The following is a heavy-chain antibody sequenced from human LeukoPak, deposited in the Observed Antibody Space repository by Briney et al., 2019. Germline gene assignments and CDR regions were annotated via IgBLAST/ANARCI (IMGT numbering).Heavy chain of an antibody. CDR3: ARGGSEQLAPPFDS. Sequence: ASVKVSCKASGYTFTTYYVHWVRQAPGQGLEWMGMVNPGSGSTNYAPKFQGRVTMTRDTSTNTAYMDLSSLRPGDTALYYCARGGSEQLAPPFDSWGQGTLVTVSA. CDR2: VNPGSGST. V-gene: IGHV1-46*01. D-gene: IGHD3-10*01. CDR1: GYTFTTYY. J-gene: IGHJ4*02.